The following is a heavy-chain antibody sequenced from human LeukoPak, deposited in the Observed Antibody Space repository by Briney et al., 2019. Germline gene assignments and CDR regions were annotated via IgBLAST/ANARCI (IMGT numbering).Heavy chain of an antibody. D-gene: IGHD3-10*01. V-gene: IGHV4-34*01. CDR3: AGIYGSAFYYMDV. CDR1: GGSFSGYY. Sequence: KPSETLSLTCAVYGGSFSGYYWSWIRQPPGKGLEWIGEINHSGSTNYNPSLKSRVTISVDTSKNQFSLKLSSVTAADTAVYYCAGIYGSAFYYMDVWGKGTTVTISS. J-gene: IGHJ6*03. CDR2: INHSGST.